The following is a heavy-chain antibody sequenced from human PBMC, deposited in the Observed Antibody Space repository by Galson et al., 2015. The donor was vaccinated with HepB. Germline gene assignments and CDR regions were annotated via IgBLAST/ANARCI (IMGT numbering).Heavy chain of an antibody. CDR2: ISYDGSNK. CDR3: ASSMNWGFFDY. J-gene: IGHJ4*02. Sequence: SLRLSCAASGFTFSSYAMHWVRQAPGKGLEWVAVISYDGSNKYYADSVRGRFTISRDNSKNTLYLQMNSLRAEDTAVYYCASSMNWGFFDYWGQGTLVTVSS. CDR1: GFTFSSYA. D-gene: IGHD7-27*01. V-gene: IGHV3-30*04.